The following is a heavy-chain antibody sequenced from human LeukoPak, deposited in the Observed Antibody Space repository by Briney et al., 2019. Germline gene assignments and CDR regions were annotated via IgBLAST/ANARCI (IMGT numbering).Heavy chain of an antibody. CDR1: GFTFSSYA. V-gene: IGHV3-30*18. D-gene: IGHD5-18*01. CDR3: AKGIQLWFSDAFDI. J-gene: IGHJ3*02. CDR2: ISYDGSNK. Sequence: GGSLRLSCAVSGFTFSSYAMSWVRQAPGKGLEWVAVISYDGSNKYYADSVKGRFTISRDNSKNTLYLQMNSLRAEDTAVYYCAKGIQLWFSDAFDIWGQGTMVTVSS.